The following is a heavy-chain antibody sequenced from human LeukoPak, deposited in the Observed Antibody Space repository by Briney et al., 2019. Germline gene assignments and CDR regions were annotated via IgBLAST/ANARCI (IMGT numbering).Heavy chain of an antibody. V-gene: IGHV3-7*03. J-gene: IGHJ5*02. CDR1: GFTFSSYW. Sequence: GGSLRLSCAASGFTFSSYWMSWVRQAPGKGLEWVASIKQDGSEKYYVDSVKGRFTISRDNSKNTLYLQMNSLRAEDTAVYYCAKLNWNYESGWFDPWGQGTLVTVSS. CDR3: AKLNWNYESGWFDP. D-gene: IGHD1-7*01. CDR2: IKQDGSEK.